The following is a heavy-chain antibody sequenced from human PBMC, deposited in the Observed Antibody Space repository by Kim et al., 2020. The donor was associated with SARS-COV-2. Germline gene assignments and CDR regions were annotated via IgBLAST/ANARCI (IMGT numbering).Heavy chain of an antibody. CDR3: ARASGIVVVPAATGWFDP. V-gene: IGHV4-34*01. CDR1: GGSFSGYY. J-gene: IGHJ5*02. Sequence: SETLSLTCAVYGGSFSGYYWSWIRQPPGKGLEWIGEINHSGSTNYNPSLKSRVTISVDTSKNQFSLKLSSVTAADTAVYYCARASGIVVVPAATGWFDP. CDR2: INHSGST. D-gene: IGHD2-2*01.